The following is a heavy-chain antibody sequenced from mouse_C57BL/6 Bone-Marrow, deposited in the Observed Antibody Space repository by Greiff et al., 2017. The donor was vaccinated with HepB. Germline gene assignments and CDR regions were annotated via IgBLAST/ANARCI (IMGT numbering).Heavy chain of an antibody. Sequence: QVQLQQPGAELVKPGASVKMSCKASGYTFTSYWITWVKQRPGQGLEWIGDIYPGSGSTNYNEKFKCKATLTVDTSSSTAYMQLSSLTSEDSAVYYCARQWFYYYGSSPAWFAYWGQGTLVTVSA. CDR2: IYPGSGST. V-gene: IGHV1-55*01. CDR1: GYTFTSYW. J-gene: IGHJ3*01. CDR3: ARQWFYYYGSSPAWFAY. D-gene: IGHD1-1*01.